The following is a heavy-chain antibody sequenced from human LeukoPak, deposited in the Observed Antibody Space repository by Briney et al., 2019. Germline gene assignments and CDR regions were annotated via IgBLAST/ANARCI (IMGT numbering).Heavy chain of an antibody. CDR1: GFTLSDYY. Sequence: GGSLRLSCAASGFTLSDYYMDWVRQAPGQGLEWVARTRKKAKGYTTEYAASVKGRFTISRDDSKNSVDLQMNSLITENTAVYYCARAQSDSSGYYYVGDYWGQGTLVTVSS. D-gene: IGHD3-22*01. CDR2: TRKKAKGYTT. V-gene: IGHV3-72*01. CDR3: ARAQSDSSGYYYVGDY. J-gene: IGHJ4*02.